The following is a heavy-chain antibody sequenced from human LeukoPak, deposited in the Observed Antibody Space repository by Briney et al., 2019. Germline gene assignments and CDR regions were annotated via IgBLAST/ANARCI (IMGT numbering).Heavy chain of an antibody. J-gene: IGHJ6*02. V-gene: IGHV3-53*01. CDR1: GFTVSSNY. CDR3: ARAGLGSLTGYWDV. D-gene: IGHD3-9*01. Sequence: GGSLRLSCAASGFTVSSNYMSWVRQAPVKGLEWVSIIYSGGSTYYADSVKGRFTISRDNSKNTLYLQMNSLRADDTAVYYCARAGLGSLTGYWDVWGLGTTVTVSS. CDR2: IYSGGST.